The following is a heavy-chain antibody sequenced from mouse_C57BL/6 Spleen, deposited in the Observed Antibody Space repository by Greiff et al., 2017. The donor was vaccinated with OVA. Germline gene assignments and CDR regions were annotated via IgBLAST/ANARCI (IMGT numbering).Heavy chain of an antibody. J-gene: IGHJ3*01. Sequence: VQLQQSGAELVKPGASVKISCKASGYAFSSYWMNWVKQRPGKGLEWIGQIYPGDGDTNYNGKFKGKATLTADTSSSTAYMQLSSLTSEESAVYFCARDGNYVNADWGQGTLVTVSA. D-gene: IGHD2-1*01. V-gene: IGHV1-80*01. CDR3: ARDGNYVNAD. CDR1: GYAFSSYW. CDR2: IYPGDGDT.